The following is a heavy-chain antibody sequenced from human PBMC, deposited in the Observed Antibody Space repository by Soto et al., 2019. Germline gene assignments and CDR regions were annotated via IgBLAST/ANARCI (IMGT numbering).Heavy chain of an antibody. CDR2: IYHTVNT. CDR3: ARLQYTVVTALDI. J-gene: IGHJ3*02. V-gene: IGHV4-59*11. Sequence: SETLSLTCSVSGVSIGSHFWSRIRQAPGKGPELVGYIYHTVNTNYNPALKSRVTISMDTSKNQLSLQLSSVTAADTAVYYCARLQYTVVTALDIWGQGTMVTVSS. D-gene: IGHD2-15*01. CDR1: GVSIGSHF.